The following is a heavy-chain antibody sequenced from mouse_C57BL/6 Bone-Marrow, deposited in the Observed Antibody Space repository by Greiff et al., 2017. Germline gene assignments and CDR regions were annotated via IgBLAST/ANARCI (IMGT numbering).Heavy chain of an antibody. J-gene: IGHJ2*01. CDR2: ISSGGSDT. V-gene: IGHV5-6*02. Sequence: EVKLMESGGDLVKPGGSLKLSCAASGFTFSSYGMSWVRQTPDKRLEWVATISSGGSDTYYPDSVKGRFTISRDNAKNTLYLQMSSLKSEDTAMYYCARREDYFDYWGQGTTHTGSS. CDR3: ARREDYFDY. CDR1: GFTFSSYG.